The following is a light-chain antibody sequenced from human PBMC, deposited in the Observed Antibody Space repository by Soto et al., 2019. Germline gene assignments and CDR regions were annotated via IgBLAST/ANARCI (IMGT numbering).Light chain of an antibody. V-gene: IGLV2-14*01. Sequence: QSALTQHASVSGSPGQSITISCVGTSGDIGDYNYVSWYQQHPGKVPKVIIYNVSTRPSGVSYRFSGTKFGNTASLTVSGLQAEDEADYYCFSYTGSGTLIFGTGTKLTVL. CDR2: NVS. CDR1: SGDIGDYNY. J-gene: IGLJ1*01. CDR3: FSYTGSGTLI.